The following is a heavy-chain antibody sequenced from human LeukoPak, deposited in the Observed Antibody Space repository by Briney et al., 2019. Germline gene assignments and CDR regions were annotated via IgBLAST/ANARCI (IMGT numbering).Heavy chain of an antibody. CDR1: GDSLSSCSYY. J-gene: IGHJ4*02. CDR3: ARQPIVVATTVDY. CDR2: IYYSGST. V-gene: IGHV4-39*01. Sequence: SETLSLTCTVSGDSLSSCSYYWGWIRQPPGKGLEWIGNIYYSGSTYYNPSLKSRVTISVDTSKNQFSLKLSSVTAADTAVYYCARQPIVVATTVDYWGQGTLVTVSS. D-gene: IGHD1-26*01.